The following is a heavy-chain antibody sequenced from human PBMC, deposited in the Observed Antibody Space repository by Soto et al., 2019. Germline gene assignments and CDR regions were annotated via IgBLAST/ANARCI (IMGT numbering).Heavy chain of an antibody. CDR2: SSSGSSTI. V-gene: IGHV3-48*02. Sequence: EVQLVESGGGLVQPGGSLRLSCAASGFTFSSYSMNWVRQAPGKGLEWVSYSSSGSSTIYYADSVKGRFTISRDNANSSLSLQMNSLRDEDTAVYYCARGVVAGRGGFDYWGQGTLVTVSS. D-gene: IGHD6-19*01. CDR3: ARGVVAGRGGFDY. CDR1: GFTFSSYS. J-gene: IGHJ4*02.